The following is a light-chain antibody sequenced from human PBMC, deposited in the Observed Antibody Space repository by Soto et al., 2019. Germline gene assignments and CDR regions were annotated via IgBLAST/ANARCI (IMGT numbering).Light chain of an antibody. CDR1: QSVSSSH. J-gene: IGKJ1*01. CDR3: QQYVGLPPT. CDR2: GAS. V-gene: IGKV3-20*01. Sequence: EIVLTQSPDTLSLSPGERATLSCGASQSVSSSHLAWYQHKPGQSPRLLIDGASSRATGIPDRFSGSGSGTHFTLTISRIEPEDFAVYYCQQYVGLPPTFGQGTKVEIK.